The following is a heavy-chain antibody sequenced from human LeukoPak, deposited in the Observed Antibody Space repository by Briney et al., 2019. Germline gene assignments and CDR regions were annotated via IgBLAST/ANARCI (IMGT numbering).Heavy chain of an antibody. CDR2: ISAYNGNT. D-gene: IGHD2-2*01. CDR1: GYTFTSYG. CDR3: ARDLRLGYCSSTSCYSRFDP. Sequence: ASVKVSCKASGYTFTSYGISWVRQAPGQGLEWMGWISAYNGNTNYAQKLQGRVTMTTDTSTSTAYMELRSLRSDDTAVYYCARDLRLGYCSSTSCYSRFDPWGQGTLVTVSS. V-gene: IGHV1-18*01. J-gene: IGHJ5*02.